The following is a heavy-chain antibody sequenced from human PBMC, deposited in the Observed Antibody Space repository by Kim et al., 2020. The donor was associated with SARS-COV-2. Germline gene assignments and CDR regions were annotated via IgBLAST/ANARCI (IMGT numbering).Heavy chain of an antibody. J-gene: IGHJ4*02. CDR3: ARRDYGGFDY. Sequence: SNFSRPSLKSRLTISVDTSKNQFSLKLSSVTAADTAVYYCARRDYGGFDYWGQGTRVTVSS. V-gene: IGHV4-39*01. CDR2: SN. D-gene: IGHD4-17*01.